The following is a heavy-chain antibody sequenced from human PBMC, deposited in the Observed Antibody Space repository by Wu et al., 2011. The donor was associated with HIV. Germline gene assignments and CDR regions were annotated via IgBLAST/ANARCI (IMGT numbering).Heavy chain of an antibody. D-gene: IGHD4-17*01. J-gene: IGHJ4*02. CDR3: ARGGDRGDSGDYVDFDF. CDR1: GHSLSDLA. V-gene: IGHV1-24*01. CDR2: FDPGNGET. Sequence: QVHLVQSGAEVKKPGASVTVSCKVFGHSLSDLATHWVRQAPGKGLEWMGGFDPGNGETIYGQGFVGRVTMTRDTSISTAYMQLSRLTSDDTAMYYCARGGDRGDSGDYVDFDFWGQGTLVTVSS.